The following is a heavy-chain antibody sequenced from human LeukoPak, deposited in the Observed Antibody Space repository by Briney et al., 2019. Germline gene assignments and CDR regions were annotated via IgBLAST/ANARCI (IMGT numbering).Heavy chain of an antibody. CDR1: GFTFSSYA. CDR2: ISYDGSNK. CDR3: AKARAGDITAAFNY. V-gene: IGHV3-30*04. Sequence: HPGRSLRLSCAASGFTFSSYAMHWVRQAPGKGLEWVAVISYDGSNKYYADSVKGRFTISRDNSENTLNLQMNSLRAEDTAIYYCAKARAGDITAAFNYWGQGTLVTVSS. D-gene: IGHD6-13*01. J-gene: IGHJ4*02.